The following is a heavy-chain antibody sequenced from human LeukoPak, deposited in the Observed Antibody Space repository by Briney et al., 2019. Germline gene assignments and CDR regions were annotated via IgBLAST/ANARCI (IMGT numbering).Heavy chain of an antibody. CDR3: ARQDCGGDCYSRWYFDL. V-gene: IGHV4-59*04. CDR1: GGSISRYY. CDR2: IYHSGST. D-gene: IGHD2-21*02. J-gene: IGHJ2*01. Sequence: SETLSLTCTVSGGSISRYYWDWIRQPPGKGLEWIGYIYHSGSTYYNPSLQSRVTMSVDRSKNQFSLKLSSVTAADTAVYYCARQDCGGDCYSRWYFDLWGRGTLVTVSS.